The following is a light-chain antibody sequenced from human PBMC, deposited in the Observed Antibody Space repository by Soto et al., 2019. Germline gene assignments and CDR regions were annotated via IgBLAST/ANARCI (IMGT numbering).Light chain of an antibody. Sequence: DSQMTQSPSTLSGSVGDRVTITCRASQTISSWLAWYQQKPGKAPKLLIYDASSLESGVPSRFSGSGSGTEFTLTISSLQPEDFATYYCQQLNSYPPTLTFGGGTKVDI. CDR1: QTISSW. CDR3: QQLNSYPPTLT. CDR2: DAS. J-gene: IGKJ4*01. V-gene: IGKV1-5*01.